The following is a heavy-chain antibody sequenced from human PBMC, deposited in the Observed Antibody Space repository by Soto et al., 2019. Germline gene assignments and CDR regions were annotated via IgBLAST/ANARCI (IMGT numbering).Heavy chain of an antibody. J-gene: IGHJ4*02. V-gene: IGHV4-59*08. CDR2: IYYSGST. D-gene: IGHD1-26*01. Sequence: SDTLSLTCTVSGGSISSYYWSWIRQPPGKGLEWIGYIYYSGSTNYNPSLKSRVTISVDTSKNQFSLKLSSVTAADTAVYYCVKPGSYSYYFDYWGQGTLVTVSS. CDR1: GGSISSYY. CDR3: VKPGSYSYYFDY.